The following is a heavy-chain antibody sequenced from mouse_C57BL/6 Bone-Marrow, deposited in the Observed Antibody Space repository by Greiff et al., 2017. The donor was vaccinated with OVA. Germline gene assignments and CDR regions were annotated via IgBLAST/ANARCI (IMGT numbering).Heavy chain of an antibody. CDR3: APYDPHFDY. J-gene: IGHJ2*01. D-gene: IGHD2-12*01. Sequence: EVQLQQSGPELVKPGASVKISCKASGYTFTDYYMNWVKQSHGKSLEWMGDLNPNNGGTSYNQKFKGKATLTVDKSSRTAYMALRSLASEDSAFYYCAPYDPHFDYWGQGTTLTVSS. V-gene: IGHV1-26*01. CDR2: LNPNNGGT. CDR1: GYTFTDYY.